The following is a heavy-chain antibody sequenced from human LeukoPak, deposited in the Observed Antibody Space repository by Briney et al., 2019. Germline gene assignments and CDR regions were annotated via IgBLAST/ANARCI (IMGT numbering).Heavy chain of an antibody. Sequence: SETLSLTCTVSGGAISSYYWGWIRQPPGKGLEWIGSIYYSGSTYYNPSLKSRVTISVDTYKNQFSLKLSSVTAADTAVYYCARQTYDSSGSPYFDYWGQGTLVTVSS. CDR1: GGAISSYY. CDR3: ARQTYDSSGSPYFDY. CDR2: IYYSGST. J-gene: IGHJ4*02. D-gene: IGHD3-22*01. V-gene: IGHV4-39*01.